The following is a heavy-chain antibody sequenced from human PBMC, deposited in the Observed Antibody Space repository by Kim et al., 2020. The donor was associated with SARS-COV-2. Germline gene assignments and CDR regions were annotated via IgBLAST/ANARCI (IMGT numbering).Heavy chain of an antibody. CDR1: GYTFTSYA. V-gene: IGHV7-4-1*02. Sequence: ASVKVSCKASGYTFTSYAMNWVRQAPGQGLEWMGWINTNTGNPTYAQGFTGRFVFSLDTSVSTAYLQISSLKAEDTAVYYCARGALRRWLQRPERSPPDWFDPWGQGTLVTVSS. CDR3: ARGALRRWLQRPERSPPDWFDP. J-gene: IGHJ5*02. D-gene: IGHD5-12*01. CDR2: INTNTGNP.